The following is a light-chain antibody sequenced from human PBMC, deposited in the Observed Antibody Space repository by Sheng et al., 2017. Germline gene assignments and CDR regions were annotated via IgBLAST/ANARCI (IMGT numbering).Light chain of an antibody. V-gene: IGKV3-15*01. CDR1: QSVSSN. CDR3: QQYNNWPRT. J-gene: IGKJ1*01. CDR2: DAS. Sequence: DIVLTQSPGTMSLSPGERATLSCRASQSVSSNLAWYQQKPGQAPRLLIYDASTRATGIPARFSGSGSGTVFSLTISSLQSEDFAVYYCQQYNNWPRTFGQGTKVEV.